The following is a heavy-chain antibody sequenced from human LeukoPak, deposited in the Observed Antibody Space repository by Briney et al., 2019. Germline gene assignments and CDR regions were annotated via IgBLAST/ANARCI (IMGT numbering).Heavy chain of an antibody. Sequence: KPSETLSLTCTVSGDSISSYFWSWIRQPPGKGLEWIGYFHDSGSANYNPSLKSRVTMSVDTSKNQFSLKLRSVTAADTAVYYCARDSHSVDTATPRGFDPWGQGTLVTVSS. D-gene: IGHD2-15*01. V-gene: IGHV4-59*01. J-gene: IGHJ5*02. CDR1: GDSISSYF. CDR3: ARDSHSVDTATPRGFDP. CDR2: FHDSGSA.